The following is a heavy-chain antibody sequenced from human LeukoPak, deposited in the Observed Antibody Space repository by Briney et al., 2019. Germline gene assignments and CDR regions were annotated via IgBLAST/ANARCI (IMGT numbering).Heavy chain of an antibody. D-gene: IGHD3-9*01. CDR2: IYYSGSI. Sequence: TSETLSLTCTVSGGSISSGGYYWSWIRQHPGKGLEWIGYIYYSGSIYYNPSLKSRVTISVDTSKNQFSLKLSSVTAADTAVYYCAREFLVTRSWFDPWGQGTLVTVSS. J-gene: IGHJ5*02. CDR3: AREFLVTRSWFDP. V-gene: IGHV4-31*03. CDR1: GGSISSGGYY.